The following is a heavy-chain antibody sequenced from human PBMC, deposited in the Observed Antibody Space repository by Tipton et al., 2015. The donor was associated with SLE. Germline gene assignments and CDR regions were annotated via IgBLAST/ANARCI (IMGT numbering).Heavy chain of an antibody. Sequence: LRLSCTVSGGSISSHYWSWIRQPPGKGLEWIGYIYYSGSTNYNPSLKSRVTISVDTSKNQFSLKLSSVTAADTAVYYCARGSGGSSSDAFDIWGQGTMVTVSS. CDR1: GGSISSHY. CDR3: ARGSGGSSSDAFDI. V-gene: IGHV4-59*11. J-gene: IGHJ3*02. D-gene: IGHD6-6*01. CDR2: IYYSGST.